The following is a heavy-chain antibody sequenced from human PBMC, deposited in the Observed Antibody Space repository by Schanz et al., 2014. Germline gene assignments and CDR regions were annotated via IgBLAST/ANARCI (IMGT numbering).Heavy chain of an antibody. CDR3: MSRYFDWLFSPRDY. V-gene: IGHV3-73*01. Sequence: EVQLVESGGDLVQPGGSLKLSCVASGFTLSGSAVHWVRQASGKGLEWVGRISSRAKSDATAYIESVKGRFSISRDDSNNPAYLQMNSLRIEDTALYYCMSRYFDWLFSPRDYWGQGTLVVVSA. J-gene: IGHJ4*02. CDR2: ISSRAKSDAT. CDR1: GFTLSGSA. D-gene: IGHD3-9*01.